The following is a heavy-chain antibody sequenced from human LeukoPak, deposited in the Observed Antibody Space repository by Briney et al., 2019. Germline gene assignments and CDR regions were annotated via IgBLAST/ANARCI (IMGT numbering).Heavy chain of an antibody. J-gene: IGHJ6*03. Sequence: PSETLSLTCNVSGGSISNYYWNWIRQPPGKGLEWVGYIYYSGRTNYNPSLKSRVTISVDTSKNQFSLKLSSVTAADTAVYYCARMVGWGARRYYYYYMDVWGKGTTVTISS. CDR2: IYYSGRT. D-gene: IGHD1-26*01. CDR3: ARMVGWGARRYYYYYMDV. CDR1: GGSISNYY. V-gene: IGHV4-59*01.